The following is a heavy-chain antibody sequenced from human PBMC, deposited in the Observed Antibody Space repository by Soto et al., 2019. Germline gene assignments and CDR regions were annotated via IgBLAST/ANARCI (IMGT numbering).Heavy chain of an antibody. CDR3: ARAPYYYDSSGYQTSLFDF. V-gene: IGHV4-31*03. CDR1: GGSLSSGAYY. J-gene: IGHJ4*02. D-gene: IGHD3-22*01. CDR2: IYYSGST. Sequence: QVQLQESGPGLVKPSQTLSLTCTVSGGSLSSGAYYWSWIRQHPGKGLEWIWYIYYSGSTYYNPSLKSRVTISVDTSKNQFSLKLNSVYAADTAMYYCARAPYYYDSSGYQTSLFDFWGQGTLVTVSS.